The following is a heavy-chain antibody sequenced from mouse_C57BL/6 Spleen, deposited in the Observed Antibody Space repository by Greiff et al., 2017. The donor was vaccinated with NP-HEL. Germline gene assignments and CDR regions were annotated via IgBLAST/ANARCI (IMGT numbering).Heavy chain of an antibody. CDR3: ARGRYYGYDVDY. V-gene: IGHV1-52*01. D-gene: IGHD2-2*01. CDR1: GYTFTSYW. CDR2: IDPSDSET. J-gene: IGHJ2*01. Sequence: VQLQQPGAELVRPGSSVKLSCKASGYTFTSYWMHWVKQRPIQGLEWIGNIDPSDSETHYNQKFKDKATLTVDKSSSTAYMQLSSLTSEDSAVYYCARGRYYGYDVDYWGQGTTLTVSS.